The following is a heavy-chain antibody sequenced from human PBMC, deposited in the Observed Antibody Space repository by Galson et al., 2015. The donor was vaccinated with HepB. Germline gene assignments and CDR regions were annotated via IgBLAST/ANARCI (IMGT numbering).Heavy chain of an antibody. V-gene: IGHV3-20*04. Sequence: SLRLSCAASGFIFDDYGMSWIRQRPGKGLEWVSRLDWHGGGTNYADSVKGRFTISRDNAKNSLFLQMNSLRVEDTAFYFCATEGPYYGSFHQWGQGTLVTVS. CDR3: ATEGPYYGSFHQ. D-gene: IGHD3-3*01. CDR2: LDWHGGGT. CDR1: GFIFDDYG. J-gene: IGHJ1*01.